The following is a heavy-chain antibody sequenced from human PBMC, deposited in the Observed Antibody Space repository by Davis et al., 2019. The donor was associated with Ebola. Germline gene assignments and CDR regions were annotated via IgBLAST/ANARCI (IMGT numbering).Heavy chain of an antibody. J-gene: IGHJ3*01. CDR3: AKDTVNVWFDV. CDR2: ISGSGGST. D-gene: IGHD2-8*02. CDR1: GFTFSSYA. Sequence: GESLKISCAASGFTFSSYAMSWVRQAPGKGLEWVSAISGSGGSTYYADSVKGRFTISRDNSKNTLFLQMNSLRVEDTAIYYCAKDTVNVWFDVWGQGTMVTVSS. V-gene: IGHV3-23*01.